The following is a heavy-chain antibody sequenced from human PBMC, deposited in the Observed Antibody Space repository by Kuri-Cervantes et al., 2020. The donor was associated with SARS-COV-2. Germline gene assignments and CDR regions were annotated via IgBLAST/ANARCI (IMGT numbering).Heavy chain of an antibody. CDR2: IYYSGST. CDR1: GGSINSYY. V-gene: IGHV4-59*01. Sequence: SETLSLTCTVSGGSINSYYWSWFRQPPGKGLEWIGYIYYSGSTNYNPSLKSRVTISVDTSKNQFSLKLSSVTAADTAVYYCARDRSSHYSSGWYGMGYSYYGMDVWGQGTTVTVSS. D-gene: IGHD6-19*01. CDR3: ARDRSSHYSSGWYGMGYSYYGMDV. J-gene: IGHJ6*02.